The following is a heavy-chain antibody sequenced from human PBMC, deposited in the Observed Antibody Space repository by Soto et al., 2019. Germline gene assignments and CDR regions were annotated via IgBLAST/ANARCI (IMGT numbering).Heavy chain of an antibody. CDR2: IIPILGIA. CDR1: GGTFSSYT. Sequence: ASVKVSCKASGGTFSSYTISWVRQAPGQGLEWMGRIIPILGIANYAQKFQGRVTTTADKSTSTAYMELSSLRSEDTAVYYCASNTVVKSGFDPWGQGTLVTVSS. J-gene: IGHJ5*02. V-gene: IGHV1-69*02. D-gene: IGHD2-15*01. CDR3: ASNTVVKSGFDP.